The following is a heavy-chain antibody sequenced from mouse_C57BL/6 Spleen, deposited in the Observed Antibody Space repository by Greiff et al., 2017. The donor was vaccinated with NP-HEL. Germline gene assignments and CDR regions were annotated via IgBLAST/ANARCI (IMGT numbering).Heavy chain of an antibody. CDR2: IDPETGGT. V-gene: IGHV1-15*01. CDR3: TRSEYYGSYDY. J-gene: IGHJ2*01. Sequence: QVQLQQSGAELVRPGASVTLSCKASGYTFTDYEMHWVKQTPVHGLEWIGAIDPETGGTAYNQKFKGKAILTADKSSSTAYMELRSLTSEDSAVYYCTRSEYYGSYDYWGQGTTLTVSS. D-gene: IGHD1-1*01. CDR1: GYTFTDYE.